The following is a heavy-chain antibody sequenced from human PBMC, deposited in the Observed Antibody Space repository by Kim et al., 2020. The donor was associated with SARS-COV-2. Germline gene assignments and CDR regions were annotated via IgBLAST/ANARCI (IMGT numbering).Heavy chain of an antibody. V-gene: IGHV1-2*02. D-gene: IGHD1-26*01. CDR3: TRGVGSPREVVLYSIFWFD. J-gene: IGHJ5*01. CDR2: INPKSGAT. Sequence: ASVKVSCKTSGYTVSVQYLHWVRQAPGQGPQWLGWINPKSGATKYAPLFQGRISMTTDTSISTVFLELNSLTSDDAAMYYCTRGVGSPREVVLYSIFWFD. CDR1: GYTVSVQY.